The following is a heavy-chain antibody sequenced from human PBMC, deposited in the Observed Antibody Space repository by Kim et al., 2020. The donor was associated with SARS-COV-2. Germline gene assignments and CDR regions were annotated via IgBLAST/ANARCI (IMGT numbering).Heavy chain of an antibody. J-gene: IGHJ6*02. V-gene: IGHV3-48*01. D-gene: IGHD4-17*01. CDR2: ISSSSSTI. CDR3: ARDLPQQLPDYGDYYGMDV. Sequence: GGSLRLSCAASGFTFSSYSMNWVRQAPGKGLEWVSYISSSSSTIYYADSVKGRFTISRDNAKNSLYLQMNSLRAEDTAVYYCARDLPQQLPDYGDYYGMDVWGQGTTVTVS. CDR1: GFTFSSYS.